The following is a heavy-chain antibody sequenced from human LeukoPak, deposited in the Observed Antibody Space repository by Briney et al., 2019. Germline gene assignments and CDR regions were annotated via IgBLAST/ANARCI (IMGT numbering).Heavy chain of an antibody. CDR1: AGSINTYS. D-gene: IGHD6-13*01. CDR2: ISFRGAS. CDR3: ARVYTSSWIPRILASYFAP. V-gene: IGHV4-59*12. J-gene: IGHJ5*02. Sequence: TSETLSLTCTLSAGSINTYSWSWIRQPPGKGLEWIGHISFRGASNYNPSLKSRVTISVDTSKNQFSLNLTSVTPAARAVYSCARVYTSSWIPRILASYFAPWGQGILVTVAS.